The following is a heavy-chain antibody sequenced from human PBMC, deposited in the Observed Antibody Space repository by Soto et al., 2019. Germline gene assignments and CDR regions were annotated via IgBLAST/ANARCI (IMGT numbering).Heavy chain of an antibody. CDR3: ATYLGGGAGPDAFDI. J-gene: IGHJ3*02. D-gene: IGHD3-16*01. CDR2: IYHSGSP. CDR1: GGVARCGNR. Sequence: CAGSGGVARCGNRRSGVRHPPGKGLEWIGEIYHSGSPNYNPSLKSRVTISVDKSKNQFSLKLSSVTAADTAVYYCATYLGGGAGPDAFDIWGQGTMVT. V-gene: IGHV4-4*02.